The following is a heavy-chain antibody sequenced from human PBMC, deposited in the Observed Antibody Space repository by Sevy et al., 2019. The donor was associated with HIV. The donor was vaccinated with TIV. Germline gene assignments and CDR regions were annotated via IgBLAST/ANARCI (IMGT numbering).Heavy chain of an antibody. CDR1: GFTFSRNG. J-gene: IGHJ5*02. V-gene: IGHV3-48*03. D-gene: IGHD2-8*01. CDR3: TRNGGAFDNGFDP. CDR2: ISSSGSSI. Sequence: GGSLRLSCAASGFTFSRNGMHWVRQAPGKGLEWVSKISSSGSSIYYADSVKGRFTISRDNAKNSLNLQMNSLRAEDTAVYYCTRNGGAFDNGFDPWGQGTLVTVSS.